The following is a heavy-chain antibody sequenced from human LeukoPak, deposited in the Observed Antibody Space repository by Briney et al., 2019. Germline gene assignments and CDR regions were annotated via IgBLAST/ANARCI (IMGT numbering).Heavy chain of an antibody. CDR1: GGTFSSYA. V-gene: IGHV1-69*13. Sequence: ASVKVSCKASGGTFSSYAISWVRQAPGQGLEWMGGIIPIFGTANYAQKFQGRVTITADESTSTAYMELGSLRSEDTAVYYCARGPRCSSTSCYRAFDYWGQGTLVTVSS. D-gene: IGHD2-2*01. CDR2: IIPIFGTA. CDR3: ARGPRCSSTSCYRAFDY. J-gene: IGHJ4*02.